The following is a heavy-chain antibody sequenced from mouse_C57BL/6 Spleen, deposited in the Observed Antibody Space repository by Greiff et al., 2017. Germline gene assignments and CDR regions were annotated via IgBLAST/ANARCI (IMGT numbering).Heavy chain of an antibody. D-gene: IGHD1-1*01. V-gene: IGHV5-12*01. CDR3: ARQYGSSYGWYFDV. Sequence: EVKLMESGGGLVQPGGSLKLSCAASGFTFSDYYMYWVRQTPEKRLEWVAYISNGGGSTYYPDTVKGRFTISRDNAKNTLYLQMSRLKSEDTAMYYCARQYGSSYGWYFDVWGTGTTVTVSS. CDR1: GFTFSDYY. CDR2: ISNGGGST. J-gene: IGHJ1*03.